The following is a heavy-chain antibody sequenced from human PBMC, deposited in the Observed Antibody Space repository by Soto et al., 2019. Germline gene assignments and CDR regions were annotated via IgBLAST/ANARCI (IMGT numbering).Heavy chain of an antibody. D-gene: IGHD5-12*01. Sequence: EVHLLESGGGLVQPGGSLRLSCAASGLTFSTYAMTWVRQAPGKGLEWVSTISGSSGSTYYADSVKGRFAISRDNSKNTLYLQMDSLRTDDTAVYYCAKDLYIVATTISPEIDYWGQGTLVTVSS. V-gene: IGHV3-23*01. CDR1: GLTFSTYA. J-gene: IGHJ4*02. CDR2: ISGSSGST. CDR3: AKDLYIVATTISPEIDY.